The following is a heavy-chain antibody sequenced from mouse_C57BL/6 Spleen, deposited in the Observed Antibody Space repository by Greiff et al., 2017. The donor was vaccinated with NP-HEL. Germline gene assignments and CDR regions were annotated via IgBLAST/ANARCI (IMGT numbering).Heavy chain of an antibody. Sequence: VKLMESGAELARPGASVKLSCKASGYTFTSYGISWVKQRTGQGLEWIGEIYPRSGNTYYNEKFKGKATLTADKSSSTAYMELRSLTSEDSAVYFCARDTTLVATGYFDYWGQGTTLTVSS. CDR2: IYPRSGNT. D-gene: IGHD1-1*01. V-gene: IGHV1-81*01. J-gene: IGHJ2*01. CDR3: ARDTTLVATGYFDY. CDR1: GYTFTSYG.